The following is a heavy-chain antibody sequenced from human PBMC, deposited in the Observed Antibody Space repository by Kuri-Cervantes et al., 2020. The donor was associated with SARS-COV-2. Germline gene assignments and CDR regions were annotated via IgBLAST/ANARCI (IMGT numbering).Heavy chain of an antibody. D-gene: IGHD6-13*01. CDR1: GFTFSSYA. Sequence: GESLKISCAASGFTFSSYAMHWVRQAPGKGLEWVAVISYDGSNKYYADSVKGRFTISRDNSKNTLYLQMNSLRAEDTAVYHCARELGSWPFDYWGQGTLVTVSS. CDR2: ISYDGSNK. CDR3: ARELGSWPFDY. J-gene: IGHJ4*02. V-gene: IGHV3-30-3*01.